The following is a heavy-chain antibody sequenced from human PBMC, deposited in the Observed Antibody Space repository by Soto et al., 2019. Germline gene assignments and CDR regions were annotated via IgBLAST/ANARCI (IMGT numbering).Heavy chain of an antibody. Sequence: EVQLLESGGGLVQPGGSLRLSCAASGFSFSRYALNWVRQAPGKGLEWVSGISGSGGSTYYADSVKGRFTISRDNSKNTLYLQMNSLRAEDTAVYYCAREFSNAMDVWGQGTTVTVSS. J-gene: IGHJ6*02. V-gene: IGHV3-23*01. CDR2: ISGSGGST. CDR3: AREFSNAMDV. CDR1: GFSFSRYA.